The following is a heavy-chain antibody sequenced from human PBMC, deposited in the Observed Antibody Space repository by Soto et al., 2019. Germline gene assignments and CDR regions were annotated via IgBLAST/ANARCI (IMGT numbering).Heavy chain of an antibody. V-gene: IGHV3-33*01. CDR3: ARDDEYSGNGMDV. CDR1: EFTFGNYG. CDR2: ILNDGSNR. D-gene: IGHD3-10*01. Sequence: QVQLVESGGGVVQPGRSLRLSCAASEFTFGNYGIHWVRQAPGKGLEWVAVILNDGSNRYHADSVKDRFTISRDNSKNMLYLQMNSLRAEDTAVYYCARDDEYSGNGMDVWGQGTTVTVS. J-gene: IGHJ6*02.